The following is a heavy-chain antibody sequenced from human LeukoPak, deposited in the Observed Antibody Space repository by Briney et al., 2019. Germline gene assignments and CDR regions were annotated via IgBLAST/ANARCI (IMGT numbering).Heavy chain of an antibody. D-gene: IGHD3-10*01. CDR3: AKRKGGHGSGSFDY. V-gene: IGHV3-33*06. J-gene: IGHJ4*02. CDR2: WYDGSNK. Sequence: WYDGSNKYYADSVKGRFTISRDNPKNTLYLQMNSLRVEDTAVYYCAKRKGGHGSGSFDYWGQGTVVTVSS.